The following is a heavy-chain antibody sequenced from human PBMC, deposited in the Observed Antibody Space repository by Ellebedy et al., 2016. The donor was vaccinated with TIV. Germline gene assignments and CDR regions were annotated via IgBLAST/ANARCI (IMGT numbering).Heavy chain of an antibody. CDR2: IRTKANSYAT. CDR1: GLTFSGAE. V-gene: IGHV3-73*01. D-gene: IGHD3-10*01. J-gene: IGHJ4*02. CDR3: VDYGSGSYSTDY. Sequence: GESLKISCVASGLTFSGAEVHWVRQASGKGLEWAGRIRTKANSYATEYTASVKGRFTISRDDSKNTAYLQINSMKIEGTAVYYCVDYGSGSYSTDYWGQGTLVTVSS.